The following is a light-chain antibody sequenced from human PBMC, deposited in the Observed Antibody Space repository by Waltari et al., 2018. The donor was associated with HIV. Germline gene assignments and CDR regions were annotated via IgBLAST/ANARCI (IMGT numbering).Light chain of an antibody. Sequence: QSVLTQPPSVSAAPGQKVTISCSGSSSNIGNNYVSWYQQLPGTAPKLLIYDNNNRPAGIPDRVSGSESGTSATLGITGLQTGDEADYYCGTWDSSLSAWVFGGGTKLTVL. CDR3: GTWDSSLSAWV. CDR1: SSNIGNNY. J-gene: IGLJ3*02. V-gene: IGLV1-51*01. CDR2: DNN.